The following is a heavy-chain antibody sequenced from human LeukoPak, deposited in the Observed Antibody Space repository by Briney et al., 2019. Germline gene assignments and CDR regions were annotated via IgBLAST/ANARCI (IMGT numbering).Heavy chain of an antibody. Sequence: SETLSLTCTVSGGSISSSSYSWSWIRQPPGKGLEWIGYIYYSGSTNYNPSLKSRVTISVDTSKNQFSLKLSSVTAADTAVYYCAGMQTAGAFDIWGQGTMVTVSS. CDR2: IYYSGST. V-gene: IGHV4-61*01. J-gene: IGHJ3*02. CDR3: AGMQTAGAFDI. CDR1: GGSISSSSYS.